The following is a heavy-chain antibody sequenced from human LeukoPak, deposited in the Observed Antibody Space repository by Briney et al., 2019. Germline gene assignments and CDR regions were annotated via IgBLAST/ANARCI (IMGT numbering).Heavy chain of an antibody. CDR2: IIPIFGTA. J-gene: IGHJ4*02. V-gene: IGHV1-69*01. D-gene: IGHD5-18*01. CDR3: ARGGYNYGEESDLLWYFDY. CDR1: GGTFSSYA. Sequence: SVKVSCKASGGTFSSYAISWVRQAPGQGLEWMGGIIPIFGTANYAQKFQGRVTITADESTSTAYMELSSLRAEDTAVYYCARGGYNYGEESDLLWYFDYWGQGTLVTVSS.